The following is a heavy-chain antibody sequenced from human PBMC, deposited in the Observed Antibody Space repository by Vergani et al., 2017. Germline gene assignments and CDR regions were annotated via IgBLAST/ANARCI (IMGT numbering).Heavy chain of an antibody. CDR1: GFIFSNFG. CDR3: ATKSCGTPGCQIGYFRE. J-gene: IGHJ1*01. Sequence: QVQLVESAGGVVQPGGSLRLSCAASGFIFSNFGMHWIRQAPGKGLEWVAYIGKDGINTRYRDAVKGRFTVSRDNSKDILYLQMNSLRTEDTAVYYCATKSCGTPGCQIGYFREWGQGTLVTVSS. CDR2: IGKDGINT. V-gene: IGHV3-30*02. D-gene: IGHD1-1*01.